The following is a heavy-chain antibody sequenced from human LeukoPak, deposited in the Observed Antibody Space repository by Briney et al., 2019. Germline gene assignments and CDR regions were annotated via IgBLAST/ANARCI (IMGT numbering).Heavy chain of an antibody. CDR3: ARGGAVAGTGDY. D-gene: IGHD6-19*01. CDR2: ISSSGSTI. V-gene: IGHV3-48*03. CDR1: GFTFSSYE. Sequence: GGSLRLSCAASGFTFSSYEMDWVRQAPGKGLEWVSYISSSGSTIYYADSVKGRFTISRDNSKDTLYLQMNSLRAEDTAVYYCARGGAVAGTGDYWGQGTLVTVSS. J-gene: IGHJ4*02.